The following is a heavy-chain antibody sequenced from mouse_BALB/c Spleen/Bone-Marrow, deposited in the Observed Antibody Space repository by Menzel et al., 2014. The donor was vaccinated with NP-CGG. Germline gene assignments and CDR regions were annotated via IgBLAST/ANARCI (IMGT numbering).Heavy chain of an antibody. V-gene: IGHV5-12-2*01. D-gene: IGHD1-1*01. Sequence: EVMLVESGGGLVQPGGSLKPSCAASGFTFSSCIMSWVRQTPEKRLEWVAYISNGGGSTHYPDTVKGRFTISRDNAKNTLYLQMSSLKSEDTAMYYCARHPIYYHGSSWGNYAMDYWGQGASVTVSS. J-gene: IGHJ4*01. CDR2: ISNGGGST. CDR1: GFTFSSCI. CDR3: ARHPIYYHGSSWGNYAMDY.